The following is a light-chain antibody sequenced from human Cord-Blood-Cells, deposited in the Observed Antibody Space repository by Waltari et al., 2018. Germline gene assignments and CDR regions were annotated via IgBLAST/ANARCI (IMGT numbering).Light chain of an antibody. CDR3: QQYYSTPPYT. CDR2: WAS. V-gene: IGKV4-1*01. J-gene: IGKJ2*01. CDR1: QRVLYSSNNKNY. Sequence: IVMTQSQDSLAVSMGERATINGKSSQRVLYSSNNKNYLAWYQQKPGLPTKLLIYWASTRESGVPDRFSGSGSGTDFTLTISSLQAEDVAVYYCQQYYSTPPYTFGQGTKLEIK.